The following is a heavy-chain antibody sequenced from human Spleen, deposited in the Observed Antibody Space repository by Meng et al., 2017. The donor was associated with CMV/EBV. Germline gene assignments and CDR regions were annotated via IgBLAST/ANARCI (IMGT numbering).Heavy chain of an antibody. CDR2: ISIYNGNT. Sequence: ASVKVSCKASGYTFVNYGLSWVRQAPGQGLEWMGWISIYNGNTNYAEKFQGRVTMTTDTSTSTAYMELRRLTSHDTAMYHCARDAFITGTTYYYGMDVWGQGTTVTVSS. CDR1: GYTFVNYG. D-gene: IGHD1-20*01. CDR3: ARDAFITGTTYYYGMDV. V-gene: IGHV1-18*01. J-gene: IGHJ6*02.